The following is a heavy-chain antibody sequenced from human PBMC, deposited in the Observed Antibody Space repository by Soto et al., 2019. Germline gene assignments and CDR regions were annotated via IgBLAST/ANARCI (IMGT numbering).Heavy chain of an antibody. V-gene: IGHV3-11*01. CDR2: ISSSGSTI. J-gene: IGHJ3*02. CDR3: ASPGFPPENDAFDI. CDR1: GFTFSDYY. Sequence: GSLRLSCAASGFTFSDYYMSWIRQAPGKGLEWVSYISSSGSTIYYADSVKGRFTISRDNAKNSLYLQMNSLRAEDTAVYYCASPGFPPENDAFDIWGQGTMVTVSS.